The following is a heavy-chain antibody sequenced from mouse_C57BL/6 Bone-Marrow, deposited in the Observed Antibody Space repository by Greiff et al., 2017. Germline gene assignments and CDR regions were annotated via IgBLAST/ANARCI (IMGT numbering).Heavy chain of an antibody. CDR2: IDPEIGDT. CDR1: GFNIKDDY. D-gene: IGHD1-1*02. J-gene: IGHJ2*01. CDR3: SSFAGNYFDF. Sequence: EVQLQQSGAELVRPGASVKLSCTASGFNIKDDYIHWVKQRPEQGLEWIGWIDPEIGDTEYASQFQGKATITSDTSSNTAYLQLSSLTSEDTAVYCCSSFAGNYFDFWGQGTPLTVAS. V-gene: IGHV14-4*01.